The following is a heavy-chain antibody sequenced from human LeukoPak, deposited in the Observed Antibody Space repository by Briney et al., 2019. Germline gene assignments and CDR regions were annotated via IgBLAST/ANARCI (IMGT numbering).Heavy chain of an antibody. CDR2: INPNSGDT. Sequence: ASVKVSCKASGYSFTDCYVHWVRQAPGQGLEWMGCINPNSGDTNYAQKFQGRVTMTRDTSITTAYMELSRLSSDDTAMYYGARAPDYGGKDLDYWGQGTLVTVSS. J-gene: IGHJ4*02. CDR1: GYSFTDCY. D-gene: IGHD4-23*01. CDR3: ARAPDYGGKDLDY. V-gene: IGHV1-2*02.